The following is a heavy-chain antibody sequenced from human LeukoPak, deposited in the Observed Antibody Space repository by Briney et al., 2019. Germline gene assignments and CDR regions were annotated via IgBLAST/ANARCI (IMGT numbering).Heavy chain of an antibody. CDR2: IYYSGS. V-gene: IGHV4-61*03. Sequence: SETLSLTCTVSGGSISSGDYYWSWIRRPPGKGLEWIGYIYYSGSNYNPSLKSRVTISVDTSKYHFSLRLRSVTAADTAVYYCARDSVPLGAFDIWGQGTMVTVSS. CDR1: GGSISSGDYY. J-gene: IGHJ3*02. CDR3: ARDSVPLGAFDI.